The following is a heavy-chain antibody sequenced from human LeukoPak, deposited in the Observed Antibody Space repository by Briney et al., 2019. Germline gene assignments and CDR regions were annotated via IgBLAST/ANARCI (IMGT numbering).Heavy chain of an antibody. J-gene: IGHJ4*02. CDR3: ARASTGSFYYFDY. Sequence: ASVKVSCKASGYTFTGYYMHWVRQAPGQGLGWMGWINPNSGGTNYAQKFQGRVTMTRDTSISTAYMELSRLRSDDTAVYYCARASTGSFYYFDYWGQGTLVTVSS. V-gene: IGHV1-2*02. CDR2: INPNSGGT. D-gene: IGHD3-10*01. CDR1: GYTFTGYY.